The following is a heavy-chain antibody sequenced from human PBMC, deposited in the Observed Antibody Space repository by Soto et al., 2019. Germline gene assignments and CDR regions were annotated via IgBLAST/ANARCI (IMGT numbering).Heavy chain of an antibody. CDR1: GFTFSSYG. CDR2: ISYDGSNK. J-gene: IGHJ4*02. CDR3: AKSARDYVWGSYRYTGYFDY. V-gene: IGHV3-30*18. Sequence: GGSLRLSCAASGFTFSSYGMHWVRQAPGKGLEWVAVISYDGSNKYYADSVKGRFTISRDNSKNTLYLQMNSLRAEDTAVYYCAKSARDYVWGSYRYTGYFDYWGQGTLVTVSS. D-gene: IGHD3-16*02.